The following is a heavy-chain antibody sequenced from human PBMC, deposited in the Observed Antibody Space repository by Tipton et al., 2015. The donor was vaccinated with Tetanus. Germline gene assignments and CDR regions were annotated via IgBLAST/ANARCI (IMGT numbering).Heavy chain of an antibody. Sequence: TLSLTCTVSGGSVSSGSYYWSWIRQPPGKGLEWIGYIYYSGSTNYNPSLKSRVTISVDTSKNQFSLKLSSVTAADTAVYYCARGLQYYYDSSGYYFDYWGQGTLVTVSS. CDR2: IYYSGST. J-gene: IGHJ4*02. V-gene: IGHV4-61*01. CDR1: GGSVSSGSYY. CDR3: ARGLQYYYDSSGYYFDY. D-gene: IGHD3-22*01.